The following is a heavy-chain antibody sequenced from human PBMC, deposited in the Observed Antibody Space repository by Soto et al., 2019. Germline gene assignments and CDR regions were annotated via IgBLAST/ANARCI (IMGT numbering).Heavy chain of an antibody. V-gene: IGHV3-21*01. Sequence: EVQLVESGGGLVKPGGSLRLSCAASGFTFSSYSMNWGLQSPGKGLEWVSSISSSSSYIYYADSVKGRFTISRDNAKNSLYLQMNSLRAEDTAVYYCAIDRLRDSTIFGADWGQGTLVTVSS. D-gene: IGHD3-3*01. CDR2: ISSSSSYI. J-gene: IGHJ4*02. CDR3: AIDRLRDSTIFGAD. CDR1: GFTFSSYS.